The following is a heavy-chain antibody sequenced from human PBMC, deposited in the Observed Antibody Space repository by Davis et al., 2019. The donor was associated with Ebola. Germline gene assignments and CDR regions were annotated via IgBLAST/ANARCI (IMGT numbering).Heavy chain of an antibody. V-gene: IGHV1-2*04. J-gene: IGHJ4*02. Sequence: AASVKVSCKASGYTFTSYDINWVRQATGQGLEWMGWINPNSGGTNYAQKFQGWVTITRDTSISTAYMELSRLRSDDTAVYYCARGGGSSKRTMGYWGQGTLVTVSS. CDR2: INPNSGGT. CDR1: GYTFTSYD. D-gene: IGHD1-26*01. CDR3: ARGGGSSKRTMGY.